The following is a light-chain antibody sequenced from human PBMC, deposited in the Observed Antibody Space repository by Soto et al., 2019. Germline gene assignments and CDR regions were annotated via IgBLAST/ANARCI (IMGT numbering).Light chain of an antibody. CDR1: SGSVSTSHY. J-gene: IGLJ2*01. CDR2: NTN. CDR3: VLNMVSGIWA. V-gene: IGLV8-61*01. Sequence: QTVVTQEPSFSVSPGGTVTLTCGLSSGSVSTSHYPSWCQQTPGQAPRTVIYNTNTRPSGVPDRFSGSILGNKAALTITGAQADDEYDYYCVLNMVSGIWAFGGGTKLTVL.